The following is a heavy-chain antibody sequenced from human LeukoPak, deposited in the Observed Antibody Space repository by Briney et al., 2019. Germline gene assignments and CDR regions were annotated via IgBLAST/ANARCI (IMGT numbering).Heavy chain of an antibody. CDR1: GASITTYY. Sequence: SETLSLTCTVSGASITTYYWSWIRQPPGKGLEWIGHIYYSGTTDYNPSLKSRVTISLDTSKNQFSLKLSSVTIADTAVYYCARGQRSSGSITGTTFRFDPWGQGTLVTVSS. J-gene: IGHJ5*02. CDR2: IYYSGTT. CDR3: ARGQRSSGSITGTTFRFDP. D-gene: IGHD1-7*01. V-gene: IGHV4-59*01.